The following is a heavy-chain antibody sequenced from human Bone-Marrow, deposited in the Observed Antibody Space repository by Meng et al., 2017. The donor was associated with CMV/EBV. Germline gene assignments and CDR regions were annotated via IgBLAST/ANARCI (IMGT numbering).Heavy chain of an antibody. Sequence: ASVKVSCKASGYTFTSYYMHWVRQAPGQGLEWMGIINPSGGSTSYAQKFQGRVTMTRDTSTSTVYMELSSLRSEDTAVYYCAREGRPIFGVVILYYYYFGMDFWGQGTTVTVSS. CDR2: INPSGGST. J-gene: IGHJ6*02. D-gene: IGHD3-3*01. V-gene: IGHV1-46*01. CDR1: GYTFTSYY. CDR3: AREGRPIFGVVILYYYYFGMDF.